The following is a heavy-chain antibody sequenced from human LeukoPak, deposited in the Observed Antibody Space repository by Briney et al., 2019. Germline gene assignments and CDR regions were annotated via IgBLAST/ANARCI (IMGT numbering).Heavy chain of an antibody. D-gene: IGHD4-23*01. V-gene: IGHV3-30*02. Sequence: GGSLRLSCAASGFTFSSYGMHWVRQAPGKGLERVAFIRYDGSNKYYADSVKGRFTISRDNSKNTLYLQMNSLRAEDTAVYYCARAPTPLRWSKGGFDYWGQGTLVTVSS. CDR3: ARAPTPLRWSKGGFDY. CDR2: IRYDGSNK. CDR1: GFTFSSYG. J-gene: IGHJ4*02.